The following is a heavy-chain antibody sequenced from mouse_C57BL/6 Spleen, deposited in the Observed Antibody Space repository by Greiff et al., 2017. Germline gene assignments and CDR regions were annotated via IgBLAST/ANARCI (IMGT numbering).Heavy chain of an antibody. J-gene: IGHJ1*03. V-gene: IGHV5-9-1*02. CDR1: GFTFSSYA. D-gene: IGHD1-1*01. Sequence: DVHLVESGEGLVKPGGSLKLSCAASGFTFSSYAMSWVRQTPEKRLEWVAYISSGGDYIYYAAPVKGRFTISRDNARNTLYLQMSSLKSEDTAMYYCTRNYGSTWGTGTTVTVSS. CDR3: TRNYGST. CDR2: ISSGGDYI.